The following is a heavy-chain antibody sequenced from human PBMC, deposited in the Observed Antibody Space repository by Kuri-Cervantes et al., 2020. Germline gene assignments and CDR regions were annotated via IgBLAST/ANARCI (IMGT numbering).Heavy chain of an antibody. CDR2: INPNSGGT. D-gene: IGHD2/OR15-2a*01. J-gene: IGHJ5*02. Sequence: ASVKVSCKASGYTFTSYDINWVRQAPGQGLEWMGWINPNSGGTNYAQKFQGRVTMTRDTSISTAYTELSRLRSDDTAVYYCARDRASMPDKGANDWFDPWGQGTLVTVSS. V-gene: IGHV1-2*02. CDR3: ARDRASMPDKGANDWFDP. CDR1: GYTFTSYD.